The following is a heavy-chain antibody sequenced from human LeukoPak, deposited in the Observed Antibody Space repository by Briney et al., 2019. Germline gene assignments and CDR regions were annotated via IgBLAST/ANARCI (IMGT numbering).Heavy chain of an antibody. CDR1: GFTFSSYG. CDR3: ARDEGVDFWSGSDY. J-gene: IGHJ4*02. Sequence: GGSLRLSCGASGFTFSSYGMHWVRQAPGKGLEWVAFIRYDGSNKYYADSVKGRFTISRDNSKNTLYLQMNSLRAEDTAVYYCARDEGVDFWSGSDYWGQGTLVTVSS. D-gene: IGHD3-3*01. CDR2: IRYDGSNK. V-gene: IGHV3-30*02.